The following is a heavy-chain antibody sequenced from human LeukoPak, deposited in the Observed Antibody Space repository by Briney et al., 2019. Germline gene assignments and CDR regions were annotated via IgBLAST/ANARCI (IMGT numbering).Heavy chain of an antibody. CDR2: ISGSGGST. D-gene: IGHD3-3*01. V-gene: IGHV3-23*01. CDR1: GFTFSSYA. J-gene: IGHJ6*02. CDR3: AKAPGHLGWLSPIVGMDV. Sequence: PGGSLRLSCAASGFTFSSYAMSWVRQAPGKGLEWVSAISGSGGSTYYADSVKGRFTISRDNSKNTLYLQMNSLRAEDTAVYYCAKAPGHLGWLSPIVGMDVWGQGTTVTVSS.